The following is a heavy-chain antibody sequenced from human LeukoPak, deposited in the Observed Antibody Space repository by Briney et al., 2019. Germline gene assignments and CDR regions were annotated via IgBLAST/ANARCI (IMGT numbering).Heavy chain of an antibody. D-gene: IGHD6-13*01. Sequence: PGGSLRLSCAASGFTVSSNYMSWVRQAPGKGLEWVSVIYSGGSTYYADSVKGRFTISRDNSKNTLYLQMNSLRAEDTAVYYCARGLVQDVAAAGTGFDYWAQGTLVTVSS. CDR1: GFTVSSNY. CDR2: IYSGGST. CDR3: ARGLVQDVAAAGTGFDY. V-gene: IGHV3-53*01. J-gene: IGHJ4*02.